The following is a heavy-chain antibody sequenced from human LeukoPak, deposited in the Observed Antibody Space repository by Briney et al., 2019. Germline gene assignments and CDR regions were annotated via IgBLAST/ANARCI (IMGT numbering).Heavy chain of an antibody. Sequence: PGGSLRLSCAASGFTFSSYSMNWVRQAPGKGLEWVSSISSSSRYIYYADSVKGRFTISRDNAKNSLYLQMNSLRAEDTAVYYCTREISNGYYNDYWGQGTLVTVSS. J-gene: IGHJ4*02. CDR3: TREISNGYYNDY. D-gene: IGHD3-9*01. CDR1: GFTFSSYS. CDR2: ISSSSRYI. V-gene: IGHV3-21*04.